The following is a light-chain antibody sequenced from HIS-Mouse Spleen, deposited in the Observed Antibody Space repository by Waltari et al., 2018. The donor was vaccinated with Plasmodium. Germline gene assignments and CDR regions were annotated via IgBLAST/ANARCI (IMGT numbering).Light chain of an antibody. CDR2: GAS. CDR3: QQYNNWSFT. Sequence: EIVMTPPPATLSVSPGERATLSCRASQSVSSNFTWYQQKPGQAPRLLIYGASTRATGIPARFSGSGSGTEFTLTISSLQSEDFAVYYCQQYNNWSFTFGPGTKVDIK. V-gene: IGKV3-15*01. CDR1: QSVSSN. J-gene: IGKJ3*01.